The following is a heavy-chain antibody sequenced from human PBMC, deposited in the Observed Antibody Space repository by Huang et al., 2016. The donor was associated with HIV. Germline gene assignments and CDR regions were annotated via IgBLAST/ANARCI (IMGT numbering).Heavy chain of an antibody. D-gene: IGHD2-21*01. CDR3: AGGQGYLIEH. CDR1: GFTFSTDW. Sequence: EVQLVESGGGLVQPGGSLRLSCAGSGFTFSTDWLNWVRQAPGKGLKWVASIKQDGSEKHYVDSVEGRVSISRDNVKNSVFLQMNSLRVEDTAVYYCAGGQGYLIEHWGQGTLVTVSS. CDR2: IKQDGSEK. V-gene: IGHV3-7*01. J-gene: IGHJ4*02.